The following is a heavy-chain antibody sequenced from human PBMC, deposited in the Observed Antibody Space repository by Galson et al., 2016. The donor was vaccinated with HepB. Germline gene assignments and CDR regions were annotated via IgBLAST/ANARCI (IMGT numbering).Heavy chain of an antibody. CDR1: GGSISSSSYY. D-gene: IGHD6-19*01. J-gene: IGHJ5*02. V-gene: IGHV4-39*07. Sequence: SETLSLTCSVSGGSISSSSYYWGWIRQPPGKGLEWIGNIYHTGSTSYNPSLKSRVSISADKTKDQFSLTLNSVTAADTAVYFCARGGYSSGWHNFPNWFHPWGQGILVTVSS. CDR3: ARGGYSSGWHNFPNWFHP. CDR2: IYHTGST.